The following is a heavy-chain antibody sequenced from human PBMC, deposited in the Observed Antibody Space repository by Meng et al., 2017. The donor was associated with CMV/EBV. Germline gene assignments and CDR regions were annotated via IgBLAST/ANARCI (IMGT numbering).Heavy chain of an antibody. D-gene: IGHD3-3*01. J-gene: IGHJ4*02. Sequence: GGSLRLSCAASGFTVSSYWMSWVRQAPGKGLEWVANIKQDGSEKYYVDSVKGRFTISRDNAKNSLYLQMNSLRAEDTAVYYCARVRGGFLEWIGRYFDYWGQGTLVTVSS. CDR3: ARVRGGFLEWIGRYFDY. V-gene: IGHV3-7*01. CDR1: GFTVSSYW. CDR2: IKQDGSEK.